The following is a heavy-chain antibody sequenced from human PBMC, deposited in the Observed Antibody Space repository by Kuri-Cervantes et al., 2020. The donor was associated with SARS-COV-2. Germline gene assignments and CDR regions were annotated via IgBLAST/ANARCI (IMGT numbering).Heavy chain of an antibody. V-gene: IGHV3-23*01. CDR2: ISGSGGST. J-gene: IGHJ4*02. CDR3: AKLGSRRHYED. D-gene: IGHD4-17*01. CDR1: GFTFSSYA. Sequence: GGSLRLSCAASGFTFSSYARSWVRQAPGKGLEWVSAISGSGGSTYYADSVKGRFTISRDNSKNTLYLQMNSLRAEDTAVYYCAKLGSRRHYEDWGQGTLVTVSS.